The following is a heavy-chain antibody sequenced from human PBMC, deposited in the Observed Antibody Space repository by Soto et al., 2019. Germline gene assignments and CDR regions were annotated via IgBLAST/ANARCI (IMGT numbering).Heavy chain of an antibody. J-gene: IGHJ4*02. Sequence: SETLSLTCAVYGGSFSGYYWSWIRQPPGKGLEWIGEINHSGSTNYNPSLKSRVTISVDTSKNQFSLKLSSVTAADTDVYYCARSLGGGIVATILDYWGQGTLVTVSS. D-gene: IGHD5-12*01. CDR2: INHSGST. V-gene: IGHV4-34*01. CDR1: GGSFSGYY. CDR3: ARSLGGGIVATILDY.